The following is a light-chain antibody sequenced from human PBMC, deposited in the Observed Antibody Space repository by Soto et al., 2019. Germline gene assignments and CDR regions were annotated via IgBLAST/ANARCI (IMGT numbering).Light chain of an antibody. CDR2: GAS. CDR3: QQYNTWPRT. Sequence: EIVMTQSPATLSVSPGERATLSCRASQSVSNNLAWYQQKPGQAPRLLIYGASTRATGIPARFSGSGSGTDFPLTISSRQSEDFAVYYCQQYNTWPRTFGQGSKVEVK. CDR1: QSVSNN. J-gene: IGKJ1*01. V-gene: IGKV3-15*01.